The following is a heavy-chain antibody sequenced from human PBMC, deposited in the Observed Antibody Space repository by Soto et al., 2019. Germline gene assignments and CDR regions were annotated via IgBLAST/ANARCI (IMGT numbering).Heavy chain of an antibody. CDR3: ATLPPRIIVSILPFPS. CDR1: GGSISSGGYY. Sequence: SETLSLTCTVSGGSISSGGYYWSWIRQHPGKGLEWIGYIYYSGATYYNPSLKSRVTISVDTSNNQFSLNMKSVTAADTAVYNCATLPPRIIVSILPFPSWGQGTLVTVSS. J-gene: IGHJ4*02. V-gene: IGHV4-31*03. D-gene: IGHD1-26*01. CDR2: IYYSGAT.